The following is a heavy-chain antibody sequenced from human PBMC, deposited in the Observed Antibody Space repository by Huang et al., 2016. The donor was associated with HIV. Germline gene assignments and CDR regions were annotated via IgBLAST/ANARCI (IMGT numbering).Heavy chain of an antibody. CDR2: IYYSEST. Sequence: QLQLQESGPGLVKPSETLSLTCTVSRGSISSSSYYWGWIRQPPGKGREWIGSIYYSESTHYHPALRSRVTITVDTSKNQFSLKLSSVTAADAAVYYWARHREVVAGTYWFDPWGQGTLVTVSS. V-gene: IGHV4-39*01. J-gene: IGHJ5*02. CDR3: ARHREVVAGTYWFDP. CDR1: RGSISSSSYY. D-gene: IGHD6-19*01.